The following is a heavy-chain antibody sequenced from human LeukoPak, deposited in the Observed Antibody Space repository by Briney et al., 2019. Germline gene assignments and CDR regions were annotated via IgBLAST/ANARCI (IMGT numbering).Heavy chain of an antibody. CDR2: ISAYNGNT. D-gene: IGHD3-22*01. Sequence: ASVKVSCKASGYTFTSYGISWVRQAPGQGLEWMGWISAYNGNTNYAQKLQGRVTMTTDTSTSTAYMELGSLRSDDTAVYYCARGVRYYYDSSGYPDYWGQGTLVTVSS. CDR1: GYTFTSYG. J-gene: IGHJ4*02. V-gene: IGHV1-18*01. CDR3: ARGVRYYYDSSGYPDY.